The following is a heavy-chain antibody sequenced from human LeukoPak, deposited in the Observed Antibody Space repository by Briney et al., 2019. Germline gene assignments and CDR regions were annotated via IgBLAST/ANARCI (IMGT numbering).Heavy chain of an antibody. CDR2: IKQDGSET. J-gene: IGHJ4*02. V-gene: IGHV3-7*05. CDR3: ARVATVSTYLFDF. CDR1: GFTFSNAW. D-gene: IGHD5/OR15-5a*01. Sequence: GGSLRLSCAASGFTFSNAWMSWARQAPGKGLEWVANIKQDGSETYYVDSVRGRFTISRDNAKNSLFVQMNSLRAEDTAVYYCARVATVSTYLFDFWGQGTLVTVSS.